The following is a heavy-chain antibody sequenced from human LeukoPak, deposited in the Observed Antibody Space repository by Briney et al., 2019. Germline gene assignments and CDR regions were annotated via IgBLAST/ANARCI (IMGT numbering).Heavy chain of an antibody. J-gene: IGHJ4*02. Sequence: GGSLRLSCAASGFTFSDHAMSWVRQAPGKGLEWVSAIRGTGTTTFYAASVKGRFTISRDNSKNPADLQMNSLRAEDTAVYYCAKVSWLGTLPSYHFDSWGQGTQVTVSS. CDR1: GFTFSDHA. CDR2: IRGTGTTT. D-gene: IGHD6-19*01. V-gene: IGHV3-23*01. CDR3: AKVSWLGTLPSYHFDS.